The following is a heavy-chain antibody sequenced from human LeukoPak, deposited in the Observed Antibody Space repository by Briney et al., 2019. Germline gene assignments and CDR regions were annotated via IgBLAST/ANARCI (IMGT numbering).Heavy chain of an antibody. V-gene: IGHV4-59*11. CDR2: IYYSGST. Sequence: KTLSLTCTVSDSSISSHDGSRLGRPPAKELQRVRYIYYSGSTNYNPSLKSRLNISVDTSKNQFSLSLSSVTAADTAVYYCARGGAIAATIYSYWGQGTLVTVSS. CDR3: ARGGAIAATIYSY. D-gene: IGHD5-12*01. CDR1: DSSISSHD. J-gene: IGHJ4*02.